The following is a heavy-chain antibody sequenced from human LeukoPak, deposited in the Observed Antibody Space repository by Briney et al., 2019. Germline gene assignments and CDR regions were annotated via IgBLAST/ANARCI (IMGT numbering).Heavy chain of an antibody. CDR2: ISVYNGNT. D-gene: IGHD3-3*01. CDR1: GYTFTNYG. V-gene: IGHV1-18*01. Sequence: ASVKVSCKASGYTFTNYGISWVRQAPGQGLEWMGWISVYNGNTNYAQKLQGRVTMTTDTSTSTAYMELRSLRSDDTAVYCCARASSSRYYDFWSGYYGAYYYYMDVWGKGTTVTVSS. CDR3: ARASSSRYYDFWSGYYGAYYYYMDV. J-gene: IGHJ6*03.